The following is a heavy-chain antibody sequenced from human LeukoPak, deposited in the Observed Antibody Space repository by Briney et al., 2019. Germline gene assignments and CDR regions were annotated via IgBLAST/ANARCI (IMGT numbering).Heavy chain of an antibody. J-gene: IGHJ6*02. Sequence: GGSLRLSCAASGFTVSSNYMSWVRQAPGKGLEWVSVIYSGGSTYYADSVGGRFTISRDNSKNTLYLQMNSLRAEDTAVYYCAREGRSGYDNYYYYYGMDVWGQGTTVTVSS. V-gene: IGHV3-53*01. CDR1: GFTVSSNY. CDR3: AREGRSGYDNYYYYYGMDV. D-gene: IGHD5-12*01. CDR2: IYSGGST.